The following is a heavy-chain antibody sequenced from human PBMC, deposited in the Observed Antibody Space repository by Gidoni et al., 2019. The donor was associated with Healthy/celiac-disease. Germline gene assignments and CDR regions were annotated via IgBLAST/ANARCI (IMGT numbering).Heavy chain of an antibody. V-gene: IGHV1-18*01. CDR2: ISDYKGNT. J-gene: IGHJ3*02. CDR3: ADAFDAFDI. CDR1: GYTFTRYG. Sequence: HVQLVQSAAEVKQPEASVKVSCKASGYTFTRYGISWVRQAPGQGLEWMGWISDYKGNTNYAQKLQGRVTMTTDTSTRTAYMEWRSLRSDDTAGYYCADAFDAFDIWGQGTMVTVSA.